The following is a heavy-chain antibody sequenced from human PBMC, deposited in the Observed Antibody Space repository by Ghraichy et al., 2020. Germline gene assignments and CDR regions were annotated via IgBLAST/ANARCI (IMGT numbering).Heavy chain of an antibody. Sequence: GGSLRLSCAASGFTFSSYGMHWVRQAPGKGLEWVAVISYDGSNKYYADSVKGRFTISRDNSKNTVYLQMNSLRTEDTAVYYCAKGTDWSGYYHDAFDIWGQGTMVTVSS. V-gene: IGHV3-30*18. CDR3: AKGTDWSGYYHDAFDI. J-gene: IGHJ3*02. CDR2: ISYDGSNK. CDR1: GFTFSSYG. D-gene: IGHD3-3*01.